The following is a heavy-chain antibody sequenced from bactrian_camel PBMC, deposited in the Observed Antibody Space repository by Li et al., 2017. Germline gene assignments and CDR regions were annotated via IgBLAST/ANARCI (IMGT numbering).Heavy chain of an antibody. CDR1: GFPFARYV. V-gene: IGHV3S40*01. CDR3: ATGETFSGGYWYPDFGY. D-gene: IGHD2*01. CDR2: IDSSNGDT. J-gene: IGHJ6*01. Sequence: VQLVESGGGSVQAGGSLSLSCTASGFPFARYVMTWVRQAPGKGLEWVSAIDSSNGDTHYADSVKGRFVISRDNDKNTLHLQMNSLKTEDTFVYYCATGETFSGGYWYPDFGYWGQGTQVTVS.